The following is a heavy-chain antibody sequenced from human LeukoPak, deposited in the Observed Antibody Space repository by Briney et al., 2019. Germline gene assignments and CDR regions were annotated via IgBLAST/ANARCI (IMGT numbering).Heavy chain of an antibody. V-gene: IGHV3-74*01. D-gene: IGHD3-22*01. CDR2: INSDGSST. J-gene: IGHJ4*02. CDR1: GFTFSSYW. CDR3: ARVPNTYYYDSSGYSAFDY. Sequence: PGGSLRLSCAASGFTFSSYWMHWVRQALGKGLVWVSRINSDGSSTSYADSVKGRFTISRDNAKNTLYLQMTSLRAEDTAVYYCARVPNTYYYDSSGYSAFDYWGQGTLVTVSS.